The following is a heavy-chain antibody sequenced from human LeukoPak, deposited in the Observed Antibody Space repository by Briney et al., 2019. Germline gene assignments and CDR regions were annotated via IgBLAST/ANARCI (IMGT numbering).Heavy chain of an antibody. Sequence: GGSLRLSCAASGFTFSSYAMSWVRQAPGKGLEWVSAISGSGGSTYYADSVKGRFTISSDNSKNTQSPQMNSPRAEDTAVYYCLGYCSGGNCYSGGYWGQGTLVTVSS. CDR2: ISGSGGST. D-gene: IGHD2-15*01. J-gene: IGHJ4*02. CDR3: LGYCSGGNCYSGGY. V-gene: IGHV3-23*01. CDR1: GFTFSSYA.